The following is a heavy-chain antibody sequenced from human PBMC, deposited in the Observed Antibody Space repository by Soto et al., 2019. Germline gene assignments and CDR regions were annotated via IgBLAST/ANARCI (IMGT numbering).Heavy chain of an antibody. CDR3: ARGMVGGDAFDI. V-gene: IGHV4-59*08. CDR1: GGSISSYY. J-gene: IGHJ3*02. D-gene: IGHD1-26*01. Sequence: SETLSLTCTVSGGSISSYYWSWIRQPPGKGLEWIGYIYYSGSTNYNPSLKSRVAISVDTSKNQFSLKLNSVTAADSAVYYCARGMVGGDAFDIWGQGTMVTVS. CDR2: IYYSGST.